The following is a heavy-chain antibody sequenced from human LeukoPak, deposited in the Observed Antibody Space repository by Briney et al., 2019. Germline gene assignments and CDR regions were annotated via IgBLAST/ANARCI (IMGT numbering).Heavy chain of an antibody. D-gene: IGHD3-16*01. CDR1: GFPFSKSW. CDR2: INQDGSEM. CDR3: ARDPAWGALDY. Sequence: GGSLRLSCAASGFPFSKSWMSWVRQAPGKGLEWVADINQDGSEMYYVDSVRGRFTISRDDAKSSLYLQMNSLRAEDTALYLCARDPAWGALDYWGQGTLVTVSS. J-gene: IGHJ4*02. V-gene: IGHV3-7*01.